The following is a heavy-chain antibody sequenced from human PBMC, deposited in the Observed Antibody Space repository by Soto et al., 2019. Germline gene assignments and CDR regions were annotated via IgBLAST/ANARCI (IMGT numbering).Heavy chain of an antibody. CDR1: GFTFSSYA. V-gene: IGHV3-23*01. J-gene: IGHJ4*02. CDR3: AKGVYGDYFYYFDY. CDR2: ISVSVGST. Sequence: GGSLRLSCAASGFTFSSYAMSWVRQAPGKGLDWVSAISVSVGSTYYADSVKGRFTISRDNSKNTLYLQMNSLRAEDTAVYYCAKGVYGDYFYYFDYCGQGTLVTVSS. D-gene: IGHD4-17*01.